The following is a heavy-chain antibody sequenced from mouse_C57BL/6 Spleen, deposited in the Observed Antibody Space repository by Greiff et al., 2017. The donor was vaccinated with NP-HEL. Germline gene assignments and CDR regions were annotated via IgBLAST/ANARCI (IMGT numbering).Heavy chain of an antibody. CDR2: ISYDGSN. D-gene: IGHD3-3*01. CDR3: ARDRGWPAWFAY. V-gene: IGHV3-6*01. J-gene: IGHJ3*01. Sequence: EVQLVESGPGLVKPSQSLSLTCSVTGYSITSGYYWNWIRQFPGNKLEWMGYISYDGSNNYNPSLKNRISITRDTSKNQFFLKLNSVTTEDTATYYCARDRGWPAWFAYWGQGTLVTVSA. CDR1: GYSITSGYY.